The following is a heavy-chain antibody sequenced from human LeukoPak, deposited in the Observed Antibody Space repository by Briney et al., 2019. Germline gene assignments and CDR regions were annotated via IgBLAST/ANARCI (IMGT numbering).Heavy chain of an antibody. D-gene: IGHD6-19*01. CDR2: VYYSGST. CDR3: ARFRPSKTYSSGWYYFDY. Sequence: SETLSLTCTVSGGSINSSDYFWGWIRQTPGKGLEWIGAVYYSGSTYYNPSLKSRVTISVDTSRNQVSLQLRSVTAADTAVYYCARFRPSKTYSSGWYYFDYWGQGTLVTVSS. CDR1: GGSINSSDYF. J-gene: IGHJ4*02. V-gene: IGHV4-39*07.